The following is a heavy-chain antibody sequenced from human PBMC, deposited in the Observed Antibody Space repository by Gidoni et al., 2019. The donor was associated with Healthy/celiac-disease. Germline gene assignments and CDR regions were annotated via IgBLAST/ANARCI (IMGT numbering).Heavy chain of an antibody. J-gene: IGHJ4*02. D-gene: IGHD2-2*01. CDR1: GGSFSGYY. CDR2: INHSGST. V-gene: IGHV4-34*01. Sequence: QVQLQQWGAGLLKPSETLSLTCAVHGGSFSGYYWSWIRQPPGKGLEWIGEINHSGSTNYNPSLKSRVTISVDTSKNQFSLKLSSVTAADTAVYYCARRARVVPAATYDFDYWGQGTLVTVSS. CDR3: ARRARVVPAATYDFDY.